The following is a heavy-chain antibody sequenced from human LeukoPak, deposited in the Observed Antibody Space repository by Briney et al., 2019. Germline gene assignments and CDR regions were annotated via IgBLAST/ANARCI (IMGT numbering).Heavy chain of an antibody. Sequence: ASVKVSCKVSGYSLTELSVHWVRQAPGKGLEWMGGFDPEAGKTIYAQNLHGRLTVTDDTSTDTAYMQLSSLYCATDMVGYCGGVTCYSEAYWGQGTLVTVSS. V-gene: IGHV1-24*01. CDR3: GGVTCYSEAY. CDR1: GYSLTELS. D-gene: IGHD2-15*01. J-gene: IGHJ4*02. CDR2: FDPEAGKT.